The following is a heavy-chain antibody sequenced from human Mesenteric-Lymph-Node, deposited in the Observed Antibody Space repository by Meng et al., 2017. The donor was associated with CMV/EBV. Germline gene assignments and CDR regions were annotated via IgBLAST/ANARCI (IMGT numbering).Heavy chain of an antibody. CDR1: GGSISSSNW. CDR3: ARALRYSSSWPLGYYYYGMDV. J-gene: IGHJ6*02. D-gene: IGHD6-13*01. CDR2: IYHSGST. V-gene: IGHV4-4*02. Sequence: GSLRLSCAVSGGSISSSNWWSWVRQPPGKGLEWIGEIYHSGSTNYNPSLKSRVTISVDTSKNQFSLKLSSVTAADTAVYYCARALRYSSSWPLGYYYYGMDVWGQGTTVTVSS.